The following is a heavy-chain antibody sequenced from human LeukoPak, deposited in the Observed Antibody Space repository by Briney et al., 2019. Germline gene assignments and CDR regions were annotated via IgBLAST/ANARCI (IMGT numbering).Heavy chain of an antibody. J-gene: IGHJ4*02. CDR2: IYYSGST. V-gene: IGHV4-59*01. Sequence: SETLSLTCTVSGGSISSYYWSWIRRPPGKGLEWIGYIYYSGSTNYNPSLKSRVTISADTSKNQFSLRLNSSATADTAVYYCTRGAGWLIDYWGQGILVTVSS. CDR3: TRGAGWLIDY. D-gene: IGHD3-16*01. CDR1: GGSISSYY.